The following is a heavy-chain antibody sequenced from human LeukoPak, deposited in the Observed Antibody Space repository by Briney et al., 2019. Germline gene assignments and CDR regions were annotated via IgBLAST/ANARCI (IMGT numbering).Heavy chain of an antibody. J-gene: IGHJ3*02. D-gene: IGHD1-7*01. CDR2: IRYDGSNK. V-gene: IGHV3-30*02. CDR1: GFTFSSYG. CDR3: AKDRELELRGYDAFDI. Sequence: PGGSLRLSCAASGFTFSSYGMHWVRQAPGKGLEWVAFIRYDGSNKYYADSVKGRFTISRDNSKNTLYLQMNSLRAEDTAVYYCAKDRELELRGYDAFDIWGQGTMVTVSS.